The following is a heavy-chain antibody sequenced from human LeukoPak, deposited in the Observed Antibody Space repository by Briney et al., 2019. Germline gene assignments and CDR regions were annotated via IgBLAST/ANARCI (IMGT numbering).Heavy chain of an antibody. D-gene: IGHD3-3*01. V-gene: IGHV1-69*13. CDR1: GGTFSSYA. Sequence: GASVKVSCKASGGTFSSYAISWVRQAPGQGLEWMGGIIPIFGTANYAQKFQGRVTITADESTSTAYMELSSLRSEDTAVYYCARDAYYDFWSGVISPRPYGMDVWGQGTTVTVSS. J-gene: IGHJ6*02. CDR3: ARDAYYDFWSGVISPRPYGMDV. CDR2: IIPIFGTA.